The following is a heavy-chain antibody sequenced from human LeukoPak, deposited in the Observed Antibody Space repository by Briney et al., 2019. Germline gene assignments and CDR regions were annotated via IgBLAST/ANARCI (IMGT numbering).Heavy chain of an antibody. V-gene: IGHV3-23*01. CDR2: ISAIGTDT. CDR3: AKDLRGSSSFDY. D-gene: IGHD1-26*01. CDR1: GFTFSTYA. J-gene: IGHJ4*02. Sequence: GGSLRLSCAASGFTFSTYAMSWVRQAPGKGLEWVSAISAIGTDTYYADSVKGRFTVPRDNSNNTMYLQMNSLRAEDTAIYFCAKDLRGSSSFDYWGQGTLVTVSS.